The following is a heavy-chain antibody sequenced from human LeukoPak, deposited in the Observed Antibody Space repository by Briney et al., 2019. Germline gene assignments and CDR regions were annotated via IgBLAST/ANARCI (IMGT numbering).Heavy chain of an antibody. CDR2: IYSGGTT. V-gene: IGHV3-66*01. D-gene: IGHD4-17*01. CDR1: GFTVSSHY. J-gene: IGHJ4*02. CDR3: ARAVTVTTIFDC. Sequence: GGSLRLSCAASGFTVSSHYMSWVRQAPGKGLEWVSIIYSGGTTYYADSVRGRFTISRDNSKNTLYLQMNSLRAEDTAVYYCARAVTVTTIFDCWGQGALVTVSS.